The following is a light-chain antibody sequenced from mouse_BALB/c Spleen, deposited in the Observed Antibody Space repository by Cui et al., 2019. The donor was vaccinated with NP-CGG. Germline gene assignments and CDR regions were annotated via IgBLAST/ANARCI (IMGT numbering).Light chain of an antibody. V-gene: IGLV1*01. CDR3: ALWYSNHWV. CDR2: GTN. CDR1: TGAVATSNY. J-gene: IGLJ1*01. Sequence: QAVVPQESDLTTSPGETVTLTCRSSTGAVATSNYANWVQEKPDHLFTGLIGGTNNRVPGVPARFSGSLIGDKAALTITGAQTEDEAIYFCALWYSNHWVFGGGTKLTVL.